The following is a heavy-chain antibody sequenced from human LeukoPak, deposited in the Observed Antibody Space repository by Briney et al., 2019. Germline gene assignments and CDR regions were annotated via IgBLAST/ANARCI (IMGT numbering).Heavy chain of an antibody. CDR1: GDSISSYL. Sequence: SETLSLTCTVSGDSISSYLWSWIRQPAGKGLEWLGRIHTSGTTTYSPSLQSRVTVSVDASKNQFSLKLTSVTAADAAVYFCAKGVTTFDSWGQGTLVTVSS. J-gene: IGHJ4*02. CDR3: AKGVTTFDS. V-gene: IGHV4-4*07. D-gene: IGHD4-17*01. CDR2: IHTSGTT.